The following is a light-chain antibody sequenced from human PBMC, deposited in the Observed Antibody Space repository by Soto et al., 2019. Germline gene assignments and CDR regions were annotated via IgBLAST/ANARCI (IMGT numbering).Light chain of an antibody. V-gene: IGLV2-23*02. J-gene: IGLJ3*02. CDR1: SNDVGNYKL. CDR3: CSYAGRSTLL. CDR2: DVN. Sequence: QSALAQPASVSGSPGQSITISCTGTSNDVGNYKLVSWYQQLPGKAPKLMIFDVNKRPSGVSPRFSGSKSGNTASLTISGLQTEDEADYYCCSYAGRSTLLFGGGTKLTVL.